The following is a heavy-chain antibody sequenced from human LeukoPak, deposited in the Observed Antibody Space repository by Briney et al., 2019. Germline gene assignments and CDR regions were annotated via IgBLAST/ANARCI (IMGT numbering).Heavy chain of an antibody. V-gene: IGHV3-23*01. D-gene: IGHD1-1*01. CDR1: GFPFSSYA. Sequence: GGSLRLSCAASGFPFSSYAMSWVRQAPGKGLEWVSTISGSGGFTYYADSVKGRFTISRDNSKNTLYLQMNSLGAEDMAIYYCSKVLAGTLSYFEYWGQGTLVTVSS. CDR3: SKVLAGTLSYFEY. CDR2: ISGSGGFT. J-gene: IGHJ4*02.